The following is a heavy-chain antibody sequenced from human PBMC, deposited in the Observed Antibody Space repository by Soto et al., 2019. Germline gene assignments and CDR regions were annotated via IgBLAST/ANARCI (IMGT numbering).Heavy chain of an antibody. Sequence: VQLRESGPGLVKPSETLSLSCTVSGGSISGSYWSWVRQPAGKGLEWIGRIYSSGSSNHNPSLNSRLTMSLDTSKNQFSLKLRSVTAADTAIYYCARLFTVTTDYYFGMDVWGQGTTVTVSS. CDR2: IYSSGSS. V-gene: IGHV4-4*07. D-gene: IGHD4-17*01. J-gene: IGHJ6*02. CDR3: ARLFTVTTDYYFGMDV. CDR1: GGSISGSY.